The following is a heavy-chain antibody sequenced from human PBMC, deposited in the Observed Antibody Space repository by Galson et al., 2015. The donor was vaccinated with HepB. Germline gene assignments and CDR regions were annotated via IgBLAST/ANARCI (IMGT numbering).Heavy chain of an antibody. V-gene: IGHV1-69*13. J-gene: IGHJ3*02. Sequence: SVKVSCKASGGTFSSYAISWVRQAPGQGLEWMGGIIPIFGTANYAQKFQGRVTITADESTSTAYMELSSLRSEDTAVYYCATRYGDYARHAFDIWGQGTMVTASS. D-gene: IGHD4-17*01. CDR2: IIPIFGTA. CDR3: ATRYGDYARHAFDI. CDR1: GGTFSSYA.